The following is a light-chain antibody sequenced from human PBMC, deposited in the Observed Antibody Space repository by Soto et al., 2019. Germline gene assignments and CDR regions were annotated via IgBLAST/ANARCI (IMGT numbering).Light chain of an antibody. CDR3: QQYNNWPPT. J-gene: IGKJ1*01. Sequence: EIVMTRSPATLSVSPGERATLSCRASQSVTSNVAWYQQKPGQTPRLLIFGASFRATDVPARFSGSGSGTEFPLTISRLQSEDFAVYYCQQYNNWPPTFGQGTKVEIK. CDR2: GAS. V-gene: IGKV3-15*01. CDR1: QSVTSN.